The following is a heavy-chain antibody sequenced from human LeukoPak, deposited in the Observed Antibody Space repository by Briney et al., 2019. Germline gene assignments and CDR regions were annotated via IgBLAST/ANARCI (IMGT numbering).Heavy chain of an antibody. V-gene: IGHV3-9*01. D-gene: IGHD2-2*01. CDR1: GFTFDDYA. J-gene: IGHJ3*02. CDR2: ISWNSDNT. Sequence: PGGSLRLSCAASGFTFDDYAMHWVRQVPGKGLEWVSGISWNSDNTGYAESVKGRVTISRDNAKNSLYLQMNSLRAEDTAVYYCARIDIAVASAFILDAFGIWGQGTMVTVSS. CDR3: ARIDIAVASAFILDAFGI.